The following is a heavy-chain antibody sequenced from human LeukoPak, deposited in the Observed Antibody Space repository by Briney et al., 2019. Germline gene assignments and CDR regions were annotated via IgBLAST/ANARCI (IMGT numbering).Heavy chain of an antibody. D-gene: IGHD5-12*01. CDR2: ISSSSSTI. CDR3: ARGPSGYHNT. Sequence: PGGSLRLSCAASGFTFSSYSMNWVRQAPGKGLEWVSYISSSSSTIYYADSVKGRFIISRDNAKNSLYLQMNSLRAEDTAVYYCARGPSGYHNTGGQGTLVTVSS. CDR1: GFTFSSYS. V-gene: IGHV3-48*01. J-gene: IGHJ4*02.